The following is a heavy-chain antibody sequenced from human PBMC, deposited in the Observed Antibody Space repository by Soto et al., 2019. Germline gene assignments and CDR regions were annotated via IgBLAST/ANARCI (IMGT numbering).Heavy chain of an antibody. J-gene: IGHJ4*02. CDR3: AKRGDDYNFDY. CDR2: ISGSGSPT. V-gene: IGHV3-23*01. Sequence: PGGSLRLSCAASGFTFSSYAMSWVRQAPGKGLEWVSIISGSGSPTYYADSVKGRFTISRDNSKNTLYLQMNSLRAEDTALYYCAKRGDDYNFDYWGQGTLVTVSS. D-gene: IGHD4-4*01. CDR1: GFTFSSYA.